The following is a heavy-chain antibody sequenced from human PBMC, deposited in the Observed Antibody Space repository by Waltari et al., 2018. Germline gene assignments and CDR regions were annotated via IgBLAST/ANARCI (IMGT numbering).Heavy chain of an antibody. CDR3: ARRRLTQKLFDY. CDR1: GLPISSHG. D-gene: IGHD4-4*01. V-gene: IGHV4-34*01. J-gene: IGHJ4*02. CDR2: INHSGST. Sequence: QVQLVESGGGVVKPGGSLRVSWAETGLPISSHGVHFVRQAPGKGLEWIGEINHSGSTNYNPSLKSRVTISVDTSKNQFSLKLSSVTAADTAVYYCARRRLTQKLFDYWGQGTLVTVSS.